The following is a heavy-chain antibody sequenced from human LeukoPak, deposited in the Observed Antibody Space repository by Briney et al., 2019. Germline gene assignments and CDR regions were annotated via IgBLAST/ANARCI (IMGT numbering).Heavy chain of an antibody. D-gene: IGHD3-16*02. Sequence: SETLSLTCAVYGGSFSGYYWSWIRQPPGKGLEWIGYIHYSGSTNYNPSLKSRVTISVDTSKNQFSLKLSSVTAADTAVYYCARNLMITFGGVIVHGWFDPWGQGTLVTVSS. CDR1: GGSFSGYY. CDR3: ARNLMITFGGVIVHGWFDP. CDR2: IHYSGST. V-gene: IGHV4-59*01. J-gene: IGHJ5*02.